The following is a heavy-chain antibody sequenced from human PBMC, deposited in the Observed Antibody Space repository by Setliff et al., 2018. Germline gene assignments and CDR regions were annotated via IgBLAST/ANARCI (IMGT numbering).Heavy chain of an antibody. CDR3: AREDGPNYYYYYMDI. Sequence: SETLSLTCTVSGDSMSSYYWSWIRQPAGKGLEWIGHIYTSGSTNYNPSLKSRVTISVDTSKNQFSLKLSAVTAADTAVYFCAREDGPNYYYYYMDIWGKGTTVTVSS. V-gene: IGHV4-4*07. D-gene: IGHD2-8*01. CDR2: IYTSGST. CDR1: GDSMSSYY. J-gene: IGHJ6*03.